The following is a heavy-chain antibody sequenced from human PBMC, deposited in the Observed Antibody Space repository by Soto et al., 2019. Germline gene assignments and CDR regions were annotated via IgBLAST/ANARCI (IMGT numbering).Heavy chain of an antibody. CDR1: GYTITSYG. V-gene: IGHV1-18*01. Sequence: ASVKVSCKASGYTITSYGISWVRQDPGLVLEWMVWIRAFNGNTNFAQKLHGRFTMTTDTSTTTAYMELCCLRSEDTAVYYCARDRYYDSSGYAAFDIWGQGTMVTVSS. D-gene: IGHD3-22*01. CDR2: IRAFNGNT. CDR3: ARDRYYDSSGYAAFDI. J-gene: IGHJ3*02.